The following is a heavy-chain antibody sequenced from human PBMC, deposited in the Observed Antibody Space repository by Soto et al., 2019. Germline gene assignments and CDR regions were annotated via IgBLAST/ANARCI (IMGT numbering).Heavy chain of an antibody. CDR1: GYTFTGYY. CDR2: INPNSGGT. J-gene: IGHJ6*02. CDR3: ARDNCSGGSCQGGMDV. D-gene: IGHD2-15*01. V-gene: IGHV1-2*04. Sequence: GASVKFSCKASGYTFTGYYMHWVRQAPGQGLEWMGWINPNSGGTNYAQKFQGWVTMTRDTSISTAYMELSRLRSDDTAVYYCARDNCSGGSCQGGMDVWGQGTTVTVSS.